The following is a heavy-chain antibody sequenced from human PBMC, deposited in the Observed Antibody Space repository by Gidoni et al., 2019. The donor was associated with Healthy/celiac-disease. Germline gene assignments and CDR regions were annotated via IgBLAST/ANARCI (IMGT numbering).Heavy chain of an antibody. Sequence: QLQLQESGPGLVKPSETLSLTCTVSGGSLSSSSYYWGWIRQPPGKGLEWIGSNYYSGSTYYNPSLKSRVTISVDTAKNQFSLKLSSVTAADTAVYYCARHFFAAWELPWSSPGFDYWGQGTLVTVSS. CDR2: NYYSGST. CDR1: GGSLSSSSYY. J-gene: IGHJ4*02. D-gene: IGHD1-26*01. V-gene: IGHV4-39*01. CDR3: ARHFFAAWELPWSSPGFDY.